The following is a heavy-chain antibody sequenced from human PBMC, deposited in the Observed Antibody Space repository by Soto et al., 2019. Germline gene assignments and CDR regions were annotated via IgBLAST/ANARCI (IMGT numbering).Heavy chain of an antibody. D-gene: IGHD1-7*01. V-gene: IGHV1-46*03. Sequence: QVQLVQSGAEVKKPGASVKVSCKASGYTFTSYYMHWVRQAPGQGLEWMGIINPSGGSTSYAQKFQGRVTMTRDTYTSTVYMELSSLRSEDTAVYYCARERGGVYLELRNSDFDYWGQGTLVTVSS. CDR2: INPSGGST. J-gene: IGHJ4*02. CDR1: GYTFTSYY. CDR3: ARERGGVYLELRNSDFDY.